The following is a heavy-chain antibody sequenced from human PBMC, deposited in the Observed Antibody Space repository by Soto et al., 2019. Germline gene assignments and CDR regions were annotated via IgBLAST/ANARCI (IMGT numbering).Heavy chain of an antibody. J-gene: IGHJ4*02. CDR3: AQTAYNTAMFILPFHY. Sequence: QITLKESGPTLVKPTQTLTLTCTFSGFSLSTSGVGVGWIRQPPGKALEWLALIYWDDDKRYSPSLKSRLTITKDPTKTRVVLTTTNMPPGDTPTYYCAQTAYNTAMFILPFHYGGQGPLVTFSS. CDR2: IYWDDDK. V-gene: IGHV2-5*02. CDR1: GFSLSTSGVG. D-gene: IGHD5-18*01.